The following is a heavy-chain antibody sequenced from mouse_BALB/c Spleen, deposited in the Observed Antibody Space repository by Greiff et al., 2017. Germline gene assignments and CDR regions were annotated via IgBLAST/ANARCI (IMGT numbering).Heavy chain of an antibody. Sequence: VQLQQSGAELMKPGASVKISCKATGYTFSSYWIEWVKQRPGHGLEWIGEILPGSGSTNYNEKFKGKATYTADTSSNTAYMQLSSLTSEDSAVYYCARGNYDNFYCDYWGQGTTLTVSS. J-gene: IGHJ2*01. D-gene: IGHD2-1*01. CDR3: ARGNYDNFYCDY. V-gene: IGHV1-9*01. CDR1: GYTFSSYW. CDR2: ILPGSGST.